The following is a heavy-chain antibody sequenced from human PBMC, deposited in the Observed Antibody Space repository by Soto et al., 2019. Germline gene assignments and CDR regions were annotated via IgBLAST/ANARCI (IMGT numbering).Heavy chain of an antibody. CDR1: GGSFSGYY. CDR3: ARREDCWSGYASFPSTPDD. J-gene: IGHJ4*02. D-gene: IGHD3-3*01. V-gene: IGHV4-34*01. CDR2: INHSGST. Sequence: SETLSLTCAVYGGSFSGYYWSWIRQPPGKGLEWIGEINHSGSTNYNPSLKSRVTISVDTSKNQFSLKLSSVTAADTAVYYCARREDCWSGYASFPSTPDDWGQGTLVTVSS.